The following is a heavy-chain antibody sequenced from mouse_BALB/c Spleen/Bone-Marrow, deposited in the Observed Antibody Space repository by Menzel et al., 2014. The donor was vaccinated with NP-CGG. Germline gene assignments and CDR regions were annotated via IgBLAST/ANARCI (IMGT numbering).Heavy chain of an antibody. CDR2: IWSGGST. V-gene: IGHV2-2*02. Sequence: VQLQQSGPGLVQPSQSLSITCTVSGFSLTNYGEHWVRQSPGKGLEWLGVIWSGGSTDYNAAFISRLTISKDNSKSQVFFKMNSLQANDTAIYYCAKKPTIGTIGYCGQGTTLTVSS. J-gene: IGHJ2*01. CDR1: GFSLTNYG. CDR3: AKKPTIGTIGY. D-gene: IGHD2-14*01.